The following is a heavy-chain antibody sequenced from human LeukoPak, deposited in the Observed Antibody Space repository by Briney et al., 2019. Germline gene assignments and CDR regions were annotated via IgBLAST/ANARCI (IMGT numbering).Heavy chain of an antibody. D-gene: IGHD2-21*01. J-gene: IGHJ4*02. Sequence: PGGSLRLSCAASGFAFSSYAMSWARQAPGKGLEYVSGISNTGGRTYYADSMKGRFTISRDNSKNTVYLQMNSLRVEDTAVYYCAKDCCGTSLFDYWGQGTQVTVSS. V-gene: IGHV3-23*01. CDR3: AKDCCGTSLFDY. CDR1: GFAFSSYA. CDR2: ISNTGGRT.